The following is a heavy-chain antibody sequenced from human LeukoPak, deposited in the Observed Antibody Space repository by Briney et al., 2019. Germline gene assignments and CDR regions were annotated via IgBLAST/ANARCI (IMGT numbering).Heavy chain of an antibody. CDR1: GFTFTSYA. CDR2: ISGSGGST. V-gene: IGHV3-23*01. Sequence: GGSLRLSCAASGFTFTSYAMSWVRQAPGKGLEWVSAISGSGGSTYYADSVKGRFTISRDNSKNTLYLQMNSLRAEDTAVYYCAKVLYDYGDYGDYYYGMDVWGQGTTVTVSS. J-gene: IGHJ6*02. D-gene: IGHD4-17*01. CDR3: AKVLYDYGDYGDYYYGMDV.